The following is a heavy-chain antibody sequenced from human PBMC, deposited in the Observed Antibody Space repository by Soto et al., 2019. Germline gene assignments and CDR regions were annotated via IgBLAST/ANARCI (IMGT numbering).Heavy chain of an antibody. D-gene: IGHD6-13*01. V-gene: IGHV6-1*01. CDR1: GDSVSSNIVT. CDR3: ARLIGTSWFVG. J-gene: IGHJ4*02. CDR2: TYYRSQWFN. Sequence: SQTLSLTCAISGDSVSSNIVTWDWIRQSPSRGLEWLGRTYYRSQWFNDYAVSVKSRMTINADTSKNQFSLQLNYVTPGDTAVYYCARLIGTSWFVGWGQGTPVTISS.